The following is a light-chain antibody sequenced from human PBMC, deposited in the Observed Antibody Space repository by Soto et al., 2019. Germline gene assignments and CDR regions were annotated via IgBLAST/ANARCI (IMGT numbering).Light chain of an antibody. CDR1: SSDVGGHKY. V-gene: IGLV2-8*01. CDR2: EVS. J-gene: IGLJ3*02. CDR3: SSTAGHNNLV. Sequence: QSALTQSPSASGSPGQSVTISCTGTSSDVGGHKYVSWYQHHPGKAPKLMIYEVSKRPSGVPDRFSGSKSVNTASLTVSGLQAEDEAVYYCSSTAGHNNLVFGGGTKLTVL.